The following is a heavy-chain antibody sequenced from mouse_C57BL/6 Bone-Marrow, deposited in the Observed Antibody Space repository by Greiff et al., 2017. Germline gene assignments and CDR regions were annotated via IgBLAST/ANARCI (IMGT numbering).Heavy chain of an antibody. V-gene: IGHV1-64*01. Sequence: QVQLQQSGAELVKPGASVKLSCTASGYTFTSYWMHWVKQRPGQGLEWMGRINPNNGSTNYNAKFKSKATMTVDTSSSTAYMQLSSLTSEDTAVYYCATDRFFDYWCQGTTLTVSS. J-gene: IGHJ2*01. CDR1: GYTFTSYW. D-gene: IGHD2-14*01. CDR3: ATDRFFDY. CDR2: INPNNGST.